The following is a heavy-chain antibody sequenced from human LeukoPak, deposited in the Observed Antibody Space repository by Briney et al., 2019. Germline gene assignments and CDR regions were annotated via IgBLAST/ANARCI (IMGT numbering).Heavy chain of an antibody. CDR1: GFTVSSNY. CDR2: IYSGGNT. D-gene: IGHD4-11*01. CDR3: AKALSNYGYYYGMDV. V-gene: IGHV3-53*04. J-gene: IGHJ6*02. Sequence: GGSLRLSCAASGFTVSSNYMSWVCQAPGKGLEWVSLIYSGGNTYYADSVKGRFTVSRHKSRNTLDLQMNSLRTEDTAVYYCAKALSNYGYYYGMDVWGQGTTVTVSS.